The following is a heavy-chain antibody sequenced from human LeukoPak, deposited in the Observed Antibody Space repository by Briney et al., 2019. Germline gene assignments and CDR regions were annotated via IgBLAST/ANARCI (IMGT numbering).Heavy chain of an antibody. CDR2: IYYSGST. J-gene: IGHJ4*02. CDR1: GGSFSGYY. Sequence: SETLSLTCAVYGGSFSGYYWSWIRQPPGKGLEWIGYIYYSGSTNYNPSLKSRVTISVDTSKNQFSLKLSSVTAADTAVYYCARVSTAQDYFDYWGQGTLVTVSS. V-gene: IGHV4-59*08. CDR3: ARVSTAQDYFDY. D-gene: IGHD6-25*01.